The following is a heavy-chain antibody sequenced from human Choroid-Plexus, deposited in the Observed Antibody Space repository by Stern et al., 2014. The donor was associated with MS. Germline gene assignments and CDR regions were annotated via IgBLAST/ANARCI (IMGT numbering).Heavy chain of an antibody. CDR1: GFSLSSFG. V-gene: IGHV3-30*18. D-gene: IGHD2/OR15-2a*01. J-gene: IGHJ4*02. Sequence: VQLLESGGGVVQPGRPLRLSCAASGFSLSSFGMHWVRQGQGKGLEWVALISYDGSKDYADSVKGRFAISRDNSKNTLYLQMNSLRAEDTAVYYCAKDRQYLTFFFDFWGQGSLVTVSS. CDR2: ISYDGSK. CDR3: AKDRQYLTFFFDF.